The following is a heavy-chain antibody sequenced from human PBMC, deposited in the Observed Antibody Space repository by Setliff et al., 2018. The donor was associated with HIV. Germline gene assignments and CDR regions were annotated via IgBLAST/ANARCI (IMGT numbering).Heavy chain of an antibody. D-gene: IGHD3-10*01. CDR2: IGGSGVST. CDR3: VRTIGNWGPGNH. V-gene: IGHV3-23*01. J-gene: IGHJ5*02. Sequence: PGGSLRLSCATSGFTFSTYAMNWARQAPGKGLEWVSVIGGSGVSTYYAESVKGRFIISRDNSKNTLYLEMNSLRVEDTAVYYCVRTIGNWGPGNHWGQGTLVTVSS. CDR1: GFTFSTYA.